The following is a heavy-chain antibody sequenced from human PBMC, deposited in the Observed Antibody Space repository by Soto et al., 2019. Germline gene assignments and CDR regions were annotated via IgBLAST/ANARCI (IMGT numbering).Heavy chain of an antibody. CDR3: ARTSSITIFGVVPNGMDV. CDR2: IYPGDSDT. J-gene: IGHJ6*02. D-gene: IGHD3-3*01. Sequence: WESLTISCKGSGYSFTSYWIGWVRQMPGKGLEWMGIIYPGDSDTRYSPSFQGQVTISADKSISTAYLQWSSLKASDTAMYYCARTSSITIFGVVPNGMDVWGQGNTGTFYS. CDR1: GYSFTSYW. V-gene: IGHV5-51*01.